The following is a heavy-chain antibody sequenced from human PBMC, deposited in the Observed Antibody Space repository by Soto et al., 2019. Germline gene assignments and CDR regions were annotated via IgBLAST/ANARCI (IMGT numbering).Heavy chain of an antibody. J-gene: IGHJ5*02. CDR1: GGSISSSSYY. CDR2: IYYSGST. D-gene: IGHD3-3*01. V-gene: IGHV4-39*01. CDR3: ARVNYDFWSGYYNWFDP. Sequence: SETLSLTCTVSGGSISSSSYYWGWIRQPPGKGLEWIGSIYYSGSTYYNPSLKSRVTISVDTSKNQFSLKLSSVTAADTAVYYCARVNYDFWSGYYNWFDPWGQGTLVTVSS.